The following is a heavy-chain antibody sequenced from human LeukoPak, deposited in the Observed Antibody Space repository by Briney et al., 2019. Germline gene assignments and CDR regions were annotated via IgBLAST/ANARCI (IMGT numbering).Heavy chain of an antibody. D-gene: IGHD1-26*01. J-gene: IGHJ3*02. CDR1: GFTFDDYA. CDR2: ISWNSGSI. Sequence: GGSLRLSCAASGFTFDDYAMPWVRQAPGKGLEWVSGISWNSGSIGYADSVKGRFTISRDNAKNSLYLQMNSLRAEDTALYYCAKDVNSGSYYRGAFDIWGQGTMVTVSS. V-gene: IGHV3-9*01. CDR3: AKDVNSGSYYRGAFDI.